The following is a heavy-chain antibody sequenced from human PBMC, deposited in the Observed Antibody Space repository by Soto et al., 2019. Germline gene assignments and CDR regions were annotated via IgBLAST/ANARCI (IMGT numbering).Heavy chain of an antibody. D-gene: IGHD3-3*01. CDR1: GFTFSSYA. Sequence: GGSLRLSCAASGFTFSSYAMSWVRQAPGKGLEWVSGISDRGDSTYYADSVKGRFTISRDNSKNTLFPQMNSLRAEDTAVYYCAKGDPIFGVVIPHLDYWGQGTLVTVSS. J-gene: IGHJ4*02. CDR2: ISDRGDST. CDR3: AKGDPIFGVVIPHLDY. V-gene: IGHV3-23*01.